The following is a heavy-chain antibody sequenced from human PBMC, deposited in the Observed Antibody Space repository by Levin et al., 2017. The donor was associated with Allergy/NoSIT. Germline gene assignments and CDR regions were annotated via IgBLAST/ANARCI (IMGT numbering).Heavy chain of an antibody. CDR2: IYYSGST. V-gene: IGHV4-31*03. CDR1: GGSISGGGYH. Sequence: SCTVSGGSISGGGYHWIWIRQHPEKGLEWIGYIYYSGSTFYNPSLKSRLMISVDTSKNQFSLNVSSVTAADTSVYYCAREDGSTFDFWGQGALVTVAS. D-gene: IGHD2-2*03. CDR3: AREDGSTFDF. J-gene: IGHJ4*02.